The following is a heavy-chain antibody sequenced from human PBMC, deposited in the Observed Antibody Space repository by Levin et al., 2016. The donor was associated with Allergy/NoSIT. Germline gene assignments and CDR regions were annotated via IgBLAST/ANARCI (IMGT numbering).Heavy chain of an antibody. J-gene: IGHJ1*01. CDR3: AKDISVYRRYFQH. D-gene: IGHD3-16*02. CDR2: ISSGADST. Sequence: GGSLRLSCAASGFTFNIYAMSWVRQAPGKGLEWVSAISSGADSTYYRDSVEGRFTISRDNSKNTLYLQMNSLRAEDTAIYYCAKDISVYRRYFQHWGQGTLVTVSS. V-gene: IGHV3-23*01. CDR1: GFTFNIYA.